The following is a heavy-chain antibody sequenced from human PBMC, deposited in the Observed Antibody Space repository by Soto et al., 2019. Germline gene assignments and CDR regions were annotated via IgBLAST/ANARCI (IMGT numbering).Heavy chain of an antibody. J-gene: IGHJ4*02. Sequence: GESLKISCNGSAYRFTSYWISWVRQMPGKGLEWMGRIDPSDSYTNYSPSFQGHVTISADKSISTAYLQWSSLKASDTAMFYCARHRYRLYTFDYRGTGTLLTVSS. CDR3: ARHRYRLYTFDY. CDR2: IDPSDSYT. CDR1: AYRFTSYW. D-gene: IGHD3-16*02. V-gene: IGHV5-10-1*01.